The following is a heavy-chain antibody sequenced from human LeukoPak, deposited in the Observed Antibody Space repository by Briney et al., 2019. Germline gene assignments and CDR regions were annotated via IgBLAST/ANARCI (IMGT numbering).Heavy chain of an antibody. CDR2: ISGSGGST. J-gene: IGHJ6*02. CDR1: GFTFSSYA. CDR3: AKESCSSTSCYYYYGVDV. Sequence: PGGSLRLSCAASGFTFSSYAMSWVRQAPGKGLEWVSAISGSGGSTYYADSVKGRFTISRDNSRNTLYLQMNSLRAEDTAVYYCAKESCSSTSCYYYYGVDVWAKGPRSPSP. V-gene: IGHV3-23*01. D-gene: IGHD2-2*01.